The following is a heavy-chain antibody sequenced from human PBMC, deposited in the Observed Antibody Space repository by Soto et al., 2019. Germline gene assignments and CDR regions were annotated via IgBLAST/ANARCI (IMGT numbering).Heavy chain of an antibody. CDR1: GFTVSTYG. CDR2: RSCDVGNK. J-gene: IGHJ4*02. D-gene: IGHD3-9*01. V-gene: IGHV3-30*18. Sequence: QVQMVESGGGVVQPGRSLRLSCAASGFTVSTYGINLVRQAPGKGLEWVAVRSCDVGNKYYADSVKGRITISRENSKTTLYLQMTSLRAEDTAVYYCANDLLRSCDWSHLDYWGLGTLVTVSS. CDR3: ANDLLRSCDWSHLDY.